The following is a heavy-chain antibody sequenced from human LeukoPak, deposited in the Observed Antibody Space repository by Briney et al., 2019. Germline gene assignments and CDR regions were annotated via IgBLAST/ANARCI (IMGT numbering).Heavy chain of an antibody. V-gene: IGHV3-66*01. J-gene: IGHJ4*02. CDR3: AREVAGVGTAFDC. CDR1: GFTVSTNY. CDR2: IYSGGSK. D-gene: IGHD6-13*01. Sequence: GGSLRLSCAASGFTVSTNYMSWVPQAPGKGVEWVLLIYSGGSKYYADSVKGRFHISRDNYKDTVYLQMNSMRAEDTAVYYCAREVAGVGTAFDCWGQGTLVTVSS.